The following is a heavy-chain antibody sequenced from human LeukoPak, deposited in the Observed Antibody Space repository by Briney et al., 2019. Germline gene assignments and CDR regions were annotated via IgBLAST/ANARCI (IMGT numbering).Heavy chain of an antibody. CDR1: GYTFTGYY. D-gene: IGHD4-17*01. J-gene: IGHJ3*02. V-gene: IGHV1-2*02. CDR3: ARVKTTVTTEGAFDI. CDR2: INPNSGGT. Sequence: GASVKVSCKASGYTFTGYYMHWVRQAPGQGLEWMGWINPNSGGTNYAQKFQGRVTMTRDTSISTAYMELSRLRSDDTAVYYCARVKTTVTTEGAFDIWGQGTMVTVSS.